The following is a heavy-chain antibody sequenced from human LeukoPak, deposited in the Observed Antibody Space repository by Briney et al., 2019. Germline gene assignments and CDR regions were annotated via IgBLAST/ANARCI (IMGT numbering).Heavy chain of an antibody. J-gene: IGHJ5*02. Sequence: SVKVSCKASGGTFSSYAISWVRQAPGQGLEWMGRIVPILGIANYAQKFQGRVTITADKSTSTAYMELSSLRSEDTAVYYCARDYSNYRAWFDPWGQGTLVTVSS. CDR1: GGTFSSYA. D-gene: IGHD4-11*01. CDR3: ARDYSNYRAWFDP. V-gene: IGHV1-69*04. CDR2: IVPILGIA.